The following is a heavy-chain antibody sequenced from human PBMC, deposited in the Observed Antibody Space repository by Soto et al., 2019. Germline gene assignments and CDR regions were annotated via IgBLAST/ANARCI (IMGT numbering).Heavy chain of an antibody. CDR2: IYYSGST. CDR1: GGSISSSSYY. CDR3: ARQTGRYSSVDY. V-gene: IGHV4-39*01. D-gene: IGHD6-19*01. J-gene: IGHJ4*02. Sequence: SETLSLTCTVSGGSISSSSYYWGWIRQPPGKGLEWIGSIYYSGSTYYNPSLKSRVTISVDTSKNQFSLKLSSVTAADTAVYYCARQTGRYSSVDYLGQGTLVTVS.